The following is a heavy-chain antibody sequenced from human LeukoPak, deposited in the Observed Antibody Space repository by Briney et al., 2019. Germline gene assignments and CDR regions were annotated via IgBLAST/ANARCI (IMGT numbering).Heavy chain of an antibody. J-gene: IGHJ4*02. D-gene: IGHD3-10*01. CDR3: ARRGGYGSGTIWIYYFDY. V-gene: IGHV4-38-2*02. CDR2: IYHSGIT. Sequence: PSETLSLTCTVSDYSISSGYGYYWGWIRQPPGKGLEWIGNIYHSGITYYNHFNSSLKSRLTVSVDTSKKQFSLKLNSVTAADTAVYYCARRGGYGSGTIWIYYFDYWGQGTLVTVSS. CDR1: DYSISSGYGYY.